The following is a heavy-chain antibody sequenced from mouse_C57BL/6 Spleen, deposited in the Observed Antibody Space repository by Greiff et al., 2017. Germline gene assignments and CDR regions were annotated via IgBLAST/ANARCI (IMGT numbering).Heavy chain of an antibody. CDR2: IYPGDGDT. CDR1: GYAFSSSW. J-gene: IGHJ3*01. CDR3: ARDYYGSSPLAY. D-gene: IGHD1-1*01. Sequence: VQVVESGPELVKPGASVKISCKASGYAFSSSWMNWVKQRPGKGLEWIGRIYPGDGDTNYNGKFKGKATLTADKSSSTAYMQLSSLTSEDSAVYFCARDYYGSSPLAYWGQGTLVTVSA. V-gene: IGHV1-82*01.